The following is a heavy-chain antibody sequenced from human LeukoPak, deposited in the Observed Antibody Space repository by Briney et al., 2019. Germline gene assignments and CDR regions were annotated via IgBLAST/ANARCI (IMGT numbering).Heavy chain of an antibody. CDR1: GYTFTSYY. D-gene: IGHD5-12*01. J-gene: IGHJ4*02. V-gene: IGHV1-46*01. Sequence: GASVKVSCKASGYTFTSYYMHWVRQAPGQGLEWMGIINPSGGSTSYAQKFQGRVTMTRDTSTSTAYMELSSLRSEDTAVYYCAREGDIVATTRPGNFDYWGQGTLVTVSS. CDR3: AREGDIVATTRPGNFDY. CDR2: INPSGGST.